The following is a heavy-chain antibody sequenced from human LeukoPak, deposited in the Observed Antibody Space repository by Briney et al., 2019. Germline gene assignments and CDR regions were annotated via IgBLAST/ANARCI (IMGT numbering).Heavy chain of an antibody. CDR2: ISWNSGSI. J-gene: IGHJ4*02. CDR1: GFTFDDYA. Sequence: PGGSLRLSCAASGFTFDDYAMHWVRQAPGKGLEWVSGISWNSGSIGYADSVKGRFTISRDNAKNSLYLQMNSLRAEDTALYYCAKTRGTHIPYFDYWGQGTLVTVSS. CDR3: AKTRGTHIPYFDY. D-gene: IGHD1-1*01. V-gene: IGHV3-9*01.